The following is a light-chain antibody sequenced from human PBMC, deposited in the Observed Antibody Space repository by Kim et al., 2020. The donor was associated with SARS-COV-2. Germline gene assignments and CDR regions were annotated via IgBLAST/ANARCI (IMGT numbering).Light chain of an antibody. Sequence: GQNDTSTCSGRNSNTGSCYGTWYQQLPGAAPKLHMYDNEKRPSGVPDRFAGCKSGTSATLGITGLQPGDEADYYCGAWDSRLSAVVFGGGTQLTVL. CDR2: DNE. CDR1: NSNTGSCY. CDR3: GAWDSRLSAVV. V-gene: IGLV1-51*01. J-gene: IGLJ2*01.